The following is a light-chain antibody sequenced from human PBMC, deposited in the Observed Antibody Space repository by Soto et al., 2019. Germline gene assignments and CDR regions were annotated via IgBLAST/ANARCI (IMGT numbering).Light chain of an antibody. Sequence: QLVLTQPASVSGSPGQSITISCTGTSSDVGGYNYVSWYQQHPGKAPKLMIYDVSNRPSGVSNRFSGSKSGNTASLTISGLQAEDEADYYCSSYTSSSPPYVFGTGTKLTVL. J-gene: IGLJ1*01. V-gene: IGLV2-14*01. CDR3: SSYTSSSPPYV. CDR1: SSDVGGYNY. CDR2: DVS.